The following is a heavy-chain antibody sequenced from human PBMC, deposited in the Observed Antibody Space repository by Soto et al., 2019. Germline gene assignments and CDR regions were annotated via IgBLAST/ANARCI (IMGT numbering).Heavy chain of an antibody. Sequence: QLQLQESGPGLVKPSETLSLTCTVSGGSIGSSNYFWGWIRQPPGKGLEWIGTIYKNGDTYYNPSLKSRVTISVDTSKNQFSLNLRSVTAADTAVYYCARGLDPVLRSDGNDYWGQGTLVSVSS. D-gene: IGHD3-9*01. CDR2: IYKNGDT. V-gene: IGHV4-39*01. J-gene: IGHJ4*02. CDR1: GGSIGSSNYF. CDR3: ARGLDPVLRSDGNDY.